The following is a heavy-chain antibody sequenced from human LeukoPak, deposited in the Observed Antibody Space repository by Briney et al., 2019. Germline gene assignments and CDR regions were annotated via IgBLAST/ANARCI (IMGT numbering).Heavy chain of an antibody. CDR1: GFTFITYD. J-gene: IGHJ4*02. CDR2: IRYDGSNT. Sequence: GGSLRLSCAASGFTFITYDMHWVRQAPGKGLEWVAPIRYDGSNTYYADSVKGRFTISRDNSKNTLYLQMSSLRADDTALYYCAKDYYYGSGSPYYWGQGTLVTVSS. CDR3: AKDYYYGSGSPYY. D-gene: IGHD3-10*01. V-gene: IGHV3-30*02.